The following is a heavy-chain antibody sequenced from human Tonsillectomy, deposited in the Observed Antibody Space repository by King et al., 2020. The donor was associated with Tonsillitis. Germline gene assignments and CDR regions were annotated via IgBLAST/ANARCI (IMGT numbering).Heavy chain of an antibody. V-gene: IGHV4-59*08. J-gene: IGHJ4*02. CDR1: GGSISSYY. D-gene: IGHD3-16*01. Sequence: VQLQESGPGLVKPSETLSLTCTVSGGSISSYYWSWIRQPPGKGLEWSGYIYYSGSTNYNPSLKSRVTISVDTSKNQFSLKLSSVTAADTAVYYCARLTTGGTDYWGQGTLVTVSS. CDR2: IYYSGST. CDR3: ARLTTGGTDY.